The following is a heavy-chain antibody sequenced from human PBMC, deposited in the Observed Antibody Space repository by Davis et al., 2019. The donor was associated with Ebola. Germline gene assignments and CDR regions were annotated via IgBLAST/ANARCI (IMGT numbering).Heavy chain of an antibody. CDR1: GFTFSSYA. J-gene: IGHJ6*02. V-gene: IGHV3-23*01. Sequence: GESLKISCAASGFTFSSYAMSWVRQAPGKGLEWVSVISGSGGSTYYAESVKGRFTISRDNSKNTLYLQMNSLRAEDTAVYYCAKDKDGYDYYYYGMDVWGQGTTVTVSS. CDR2: ISGSGGST. D-gene: IGHD5-12*01. CDR3: AKDKDGYDYYYYGMDV.